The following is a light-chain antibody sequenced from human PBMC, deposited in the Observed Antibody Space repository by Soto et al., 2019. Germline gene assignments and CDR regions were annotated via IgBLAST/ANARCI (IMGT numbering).Light chain of an antibody. V-gene: IGKV2-24*01. CDR1: QSLVHGDGKTY. J-gene: IGKJ1*01. CDR2: EIS. Sequence: EIVLTQTPLSSPVPLGQPASISCSSSQSLVHGDGKTYLNWLHQRPGQPPGLLIYEISNRFSGVPDRFSGSGAGTDFTLKISRVEGDDVGIYFCMQASQLPWTFGQGTKVEI. CDR3: MQASQLPWT.